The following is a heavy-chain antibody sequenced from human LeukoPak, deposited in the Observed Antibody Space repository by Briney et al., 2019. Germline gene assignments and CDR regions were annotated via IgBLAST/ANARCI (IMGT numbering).Heavy chain of an antibody. V-gene: IGHV3-21*01. J-gene: IGHJ4*02. Sequence: GGSLRLSCAGSGFALKSYSLTWVRQAPGKGLEWVSSISSSSSYIYYADSVKGRFTISRDNAKNSLYLQMNSLRAEDTAVYYCARDVWGTPKYWGQGTLVTVSS. CDR1: GFALKSYS. CDR3: ARDVWGTPKY. D-gene: IGHD1-26*01. CDR2: ISSSSSYI.